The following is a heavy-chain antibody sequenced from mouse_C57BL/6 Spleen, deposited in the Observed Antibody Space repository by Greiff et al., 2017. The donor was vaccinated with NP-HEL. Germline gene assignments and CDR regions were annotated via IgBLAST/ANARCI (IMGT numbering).Heavy chain of an antibody. CDR1: GYTFTSYG. CDR3: ARGGGYDGNYYAMDY. V-gene: IGHV1-81*01. Sequence: VKLMESGAELARPGASVKLSCKASGYTFTSYGISWVKQRTGQGLEWIGEIYPRSGNTYYNEKFKGKATLTADKSSSTAYMELRSLTSEDSAVYFCARGGGYDGNYYAMDYWGQGTSVTVSS. J-gene: IGHJ4*01. D-gene: IGHD2-2*01. CDR2: IYPRSGNT.